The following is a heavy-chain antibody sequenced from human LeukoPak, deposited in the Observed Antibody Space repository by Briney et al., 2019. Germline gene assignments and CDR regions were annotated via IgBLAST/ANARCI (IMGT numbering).Heavy chain of an antibody. CDR3: AKVVVGDDFWSGYHSDY. D-gene: IGHD3-3*01. V-gene: IGHV3-23*01. CDR2: ISGSGGST. J-gene: IGHJ4*02. CDR1: GFTFSSYA. Sequence: GGSLRLSCAASGFTFSSYAMSWVRQAPGKGLEWVSAISGSGGSTYYADSVKGRFTISRDNSKNTLYLQMNSLRAEDTAVYYCAKVVVGDDFWSGYHSDYWGQGTLVTVSS.